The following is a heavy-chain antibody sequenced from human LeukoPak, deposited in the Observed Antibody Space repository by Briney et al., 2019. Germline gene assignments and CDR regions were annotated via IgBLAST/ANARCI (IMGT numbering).Heavy chain of an antibody. CDR3: ASGAKVTPFDY. J-gene: IGHJ4*02. CDR2: IIPIFGTA. D-gene: IGHD2-21*02. Sequence: GASVKVSCKASGDTFSSYAISWVRQAPGQGLEWMGGIIPIFGTANYAQKFQGRVTITADESTSTAYMELSSLRSEDTAVYYCASGAKVTPFDYWGQGTLVTVSS. CDR1: GDTFSSYA. V-gene: IGHV1-69*13.